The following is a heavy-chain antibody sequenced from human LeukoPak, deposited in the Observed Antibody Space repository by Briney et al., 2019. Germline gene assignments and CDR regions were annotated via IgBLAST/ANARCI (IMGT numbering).Heavy chain of an antibody. V-gene: IGHV3-30*03. CDR2: ISYDGSNK. Sequence: PGRSLRLSCAASGFTFSSYGMHWVRQAPGKGLEWVAVISYDGSNKYYADSVKGRFTISRDNSKNTLYLQMNSLRAEDTAVYYCATGYSSGWSAFDIWGQGTMVTVSS. D-gene: IGHD6-19*01. CDR3: ATGYSSGWSAFDI. J-gene: IGHJ3*02. CDR1: GFTFSSYG.